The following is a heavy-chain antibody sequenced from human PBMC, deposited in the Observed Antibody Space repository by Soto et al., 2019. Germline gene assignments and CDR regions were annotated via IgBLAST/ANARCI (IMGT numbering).Heavy chain of an antibody. CDR1: GGSLSGYY. CDR2: ITHSGYT. Sequence: QVQLQQWGAGLLKPSETLSLTCAVYGGSLSGYYWTWIRRSPGKGLEWIGEITHSGYTNYNPSLNSRVTISVDTSKSQFSLRLTSVTAADTAVYFCARAHRRYDISVWGQGNTVNVSS. D-gene: IGHD3-9*01. CDR3: ARAHRRYDISV. V-gene: IGHV4-34*01. J-gene: IGHJ6*02.